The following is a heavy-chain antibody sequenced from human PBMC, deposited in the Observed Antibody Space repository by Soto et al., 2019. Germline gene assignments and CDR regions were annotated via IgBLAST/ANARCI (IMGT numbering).Heavy chain of an antibody. CDR3: ARASYGDLYFDS. CDR2: ISSNGGST. J-gene: IGHJ4*02. D-gene: IGHD4-17*01. CDR1: GFTFSSYA. Sequence: EVQLVESGGGLVQPGGSLRLSCAASGFTFSSYAMHWVRQATGKGLEYVSAISSNGGSTYYANSVKGRFTISRDNSKNTLYLQMGSLRAEDMAVYYCARASYGDLYFDSWGQGTLVTVSS. V-gene: IGHV3-64*01.